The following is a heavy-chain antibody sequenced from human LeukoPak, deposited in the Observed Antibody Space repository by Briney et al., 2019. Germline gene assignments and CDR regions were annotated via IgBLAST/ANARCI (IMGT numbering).Heavy chain of an antibody. CDR1: GVTFSSYA. CDR2: ISGSGGST. D-gene: IGHD2-2*01. J-gene: IGHJ5*02. Sequence: GGSLRLSCAASGVTFSSYAMSWVRQAPGKGLEWVSAISGSGGSTYYADSVKGRFTISRDNSKNTLYLQMNSLRAEDTAVYYCAKDGCSSTSCYRWYNWFDPWGQGTLVTVSS. V-gene: IGHV3-23*01. CDR3: AKDGCSSTSCYRWYNWFDP.